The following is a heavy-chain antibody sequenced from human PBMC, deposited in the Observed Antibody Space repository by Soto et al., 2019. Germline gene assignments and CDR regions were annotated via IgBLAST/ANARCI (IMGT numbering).Heavy chain of an antibody. Sequence: PSETLSLTCAVYGGSFSGYYWSWIRQPPGKGLEWIGEINHSGSTNYNPSLKSRVTISVDTSKNQFSLKLSSVTAADTAVYYCARGVSMVRGVIKPYYYYGMDVWGQGTTVTSP. D-gene: IGHD3-10*01. CDR1: GGSFSGYY. V-gene: IGHV4-34*01. J-gene: IGHJ6*02. CDR3: ARGVSMVRGVIKPYYYYGMDV. CDR2: INHSGST.